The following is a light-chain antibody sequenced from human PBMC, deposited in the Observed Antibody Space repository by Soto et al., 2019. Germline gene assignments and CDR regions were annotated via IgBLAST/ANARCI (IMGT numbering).Light chain of an antibody. Sequence: EIVLTQSPGPLSLSPGERATLSCRASQSVSSDYLAWYQQKPGQTPKVLIYRASSRATGIPDRFSGSGSGTDFTLTISRLEPEDFAVYYCQQYGRSPLTCGGGTKVEIK. CDR1: QSVSSDY. J-gene: IGKJ4*01. V-gene: IGKV3-20*01. CDR3: QQYGRSPLT. CDR2: RAS.